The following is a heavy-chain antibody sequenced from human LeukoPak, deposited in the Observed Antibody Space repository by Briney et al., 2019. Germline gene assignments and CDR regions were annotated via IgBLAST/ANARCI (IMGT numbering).Heavy chain of an antibody. CDR2: MNPNSGNT. D-gene: IGHD3-3*01. J-gene: IGHJ5*02. CDR1: GYTFTSYD. V-gene: IGHV1-8*01. Sequence: GASVKVSCKASGYTFTSYDINWVRQATGQGLEWMGWMNPNSGNTGYAQKFQGRVTMTRNTSISTAYVELSSLRSEDTAVYYCARGRITIFGVADNWFDPWGQGTLVTVSS. CDR3: ARGRITIFGVADNWFDP.